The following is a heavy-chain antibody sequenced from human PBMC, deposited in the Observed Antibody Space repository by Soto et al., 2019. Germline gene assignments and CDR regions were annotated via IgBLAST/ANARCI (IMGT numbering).Heavy chain of an antibody. Sequence: ASVKVSCKASGYTFTSYCISWVRQAPGQGLEWMGWISAYNGNTNYAQKLQGRVTMTTDTSTSTAYMELRSLRSDDTAVYYCARDQAPYYDFWSGYYFDAFDIWGQGTMVTVSS. D-gene: IGHD3-3*01. CDR3: ARDQAPYYDFWSGYYFDAFDI. V-gene: IGHV1-18*01. CDR2: ISAYNGNT. J-gene: IGHJ3*02. CDR1: GYTFTSYC.